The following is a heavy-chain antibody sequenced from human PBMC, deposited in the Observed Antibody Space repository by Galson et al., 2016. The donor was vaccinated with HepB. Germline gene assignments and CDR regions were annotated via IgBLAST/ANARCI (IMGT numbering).Heavy chain of an antibody. J-gene: IGHJ4*02. D-gene: IGHD3-16*01. CDR1: GDSVSSSISA. Sequence: CAISGDSVSSSISAWNWIRQSPSRGLEWLGRTYYRSKWYNDYPLSVKSRITINPDTSKNQISLRLNSVTPEDTAVYYCARDLPDWGGEGYYFDSWGQGTLVTVSS. CDR2: TYYRSKWYN. V-gene: IGHV6-1*01. CDR3: ARDLPDWGGEGYYFDS.